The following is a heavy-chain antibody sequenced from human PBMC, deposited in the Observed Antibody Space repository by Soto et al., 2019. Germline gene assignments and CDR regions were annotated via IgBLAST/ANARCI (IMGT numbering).Heavy chain of an antibody. CDR2: IYYRGNT. D-gene: IGHD3-9*01. Sequence: QLQLQESGRGLVKPSETLSLTCSVSGDSISSDNYYWGWIRQPPGKGLEWIGSIYYRGNTYYNPSRKTRVTISLDKSKSQFSLKLNSVTAADSAVYFCARLEGLATISYYFDYWGQGTLVTVSS. V-gene: IGHV4-39*01. J-gene: IGHJ4*02. CDR3: ARLEGLATISYYFDY. CDR1: GDSISSDNYY.